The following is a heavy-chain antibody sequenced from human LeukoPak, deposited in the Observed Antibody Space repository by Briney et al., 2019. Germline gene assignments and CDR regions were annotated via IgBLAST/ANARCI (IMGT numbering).Heavy chain of an antibody. V-gene: IGHV1-2*02. J-gene: IGHJ4*02. D-gene: IGHD3-10*01. CDR3: ARAYGSGSSYHPDY. Sequence: ASVKVSCKASGYTFTAYYMHWVRQAPGQGLEWMGWINPNSGGTNSSQKFQVRVTLTRDTSISTAYMELGSLRSDDTAIYYCARAYGSGSSYHPDYWGQGTLVTVSS. CDR1: GYTFTAYY. CDR2: INPNSGGT.